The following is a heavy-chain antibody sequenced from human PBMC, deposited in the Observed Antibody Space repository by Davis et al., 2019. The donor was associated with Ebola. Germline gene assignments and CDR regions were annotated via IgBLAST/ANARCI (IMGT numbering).Heavy chain of an antibody. CDR1: GFTFSSYA. Sequence: GESLKISCAASGFTFSSYAMSWVRQAPGKGLEWVSAISGSGGSTYYADSVKGRFTISRDNAKNTLYLQMNSLRAEDTAVYYCARAGVICTGGVCYFPSFGMDVWGKGTTVTISS. V-gene: IGHV3-23*01. CDR3: ARAGVICTGGVCYFPSFGMDV. CDR2: ISGSGGST. J-gene: IGHJ6*04. D-gene: IGHD2-8*02.